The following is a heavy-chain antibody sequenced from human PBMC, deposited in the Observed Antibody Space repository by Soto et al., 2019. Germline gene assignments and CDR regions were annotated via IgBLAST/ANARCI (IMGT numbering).Heavy chain of an antibody. CDR2: INHSGST. J-gene: IGHJ6*02. Sequence: SVTLSLTCAVYGGSFSGYYWSWIRQPPGKGLEWIGEINHSGSTNYNPSLKSRVTISVDTSKNQFSLKLSSVTAADTAVYYCARGSNVLRFLEWRIGPSTQTDSYGMDVWGQGTTVTVSS. CDR1: GGSFSGYY. CDR3: ARGSNVLRFLEWRIGPSTQTDSYGMDV. D-gene: IGHD3-3*01. V-gene: IGHV4-34*01.